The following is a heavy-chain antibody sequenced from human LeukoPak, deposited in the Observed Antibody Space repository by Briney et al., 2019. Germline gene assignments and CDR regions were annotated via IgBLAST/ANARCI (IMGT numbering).Heavy chain of an antibody. V-gene: IGHV3-66*01. Sequence: GGSLRLSCAASGFTVSSNYMSWVRQAPGKGLEWVSAIYSGGSTYYADSVKGRFTISRDNSKNTLYLQMNSLRAEDTAVYYCASNYYDSSGYYYVGYYGMDVWGQGTTVTVSS. CDR1: GFTVSSNY. J-gene: IGHJ6*02. CDR3: ASNYYDSSGYYYVGYYGMDV. D-gene: IGHD3-22*01. CDR2: IYSGGST.